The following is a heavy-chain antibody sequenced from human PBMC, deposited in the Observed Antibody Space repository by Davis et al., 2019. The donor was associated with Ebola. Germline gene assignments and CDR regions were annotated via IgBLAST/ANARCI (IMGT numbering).Heavy chain of an antibody. Sequence: PGGSLRLSCAASGFTFSDYYMSWIRQAPGKGPEWVSYISSNSTNKKYANSVKGRFTISREDAKNSLSLQMNSLRAADTAVYYCAREAYYYDSTGYYYDIPDLFDYWGQGTLVTVSS. CDR2: ISSNSTNK. CDR1: GFTFSDYY. J-gene: IGHJ4*02. D-gene: IGHD3-22*01. V-gene: IGHV3-11*06. CDR3: AREAYYYDSTGYYYDIPDLFDY.